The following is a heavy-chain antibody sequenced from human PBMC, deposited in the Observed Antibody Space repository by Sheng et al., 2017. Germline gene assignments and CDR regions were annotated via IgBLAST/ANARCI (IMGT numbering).Heavy chain of an antibody. CDR3: ARDLGFYVGNDY. CDR2: ISTYNDDL. J-gene: IGHJ4*02. Sequence: QAQLVQSEAEVRKPGASVKVSCQASGYSFTTYGITWVRQAPGQGLEWMGWISTYNDDLRYGPRVQDRITMTIDISTTTAYMELRSLRPDDTAVYYCARDLGFYVGNDYWGQGTLVTVSS. D-gene: IGHD3-10*02. V-gene: IGHV1-18*01. CDR1: GYSFTTYG.